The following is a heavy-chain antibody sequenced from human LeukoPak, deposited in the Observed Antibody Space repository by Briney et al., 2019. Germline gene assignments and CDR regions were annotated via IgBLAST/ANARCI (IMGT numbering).Heavy chain of an antibody. CDR3: ARVSPSLVDY. D-gene: IGHD2/OR15-2a*01. CDR1: GGSISSSSYY. V-gene: IGHV4-39*01. J-gene: IGHJ4*02. CDR2: IYYSGST. Sequence: SETLSLTCTVSGGSISSSSYYWGWVRQPPGKGLEWIGSIYYSGSTYYNPSLKSRVTISVDTSKNQFSLKLSSVTAADTAVYYCARVSPSLVDYWGQGTLVTVSS.